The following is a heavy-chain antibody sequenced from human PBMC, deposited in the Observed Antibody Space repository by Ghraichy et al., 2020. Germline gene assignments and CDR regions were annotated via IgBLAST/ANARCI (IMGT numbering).Heavy chain of an antibody. Sequence: ASVKVSCKASGYTFTSYGISWVRQAPGQGLEWMGWISAYNGNTNYAQKLQDRVTMTTDTSTSTAYMELRSLRSDDTAVYYCARGAPPHYDFWSGYFDLDYYFDYWGQGTLVTVSS. CDR3: ARGAPPHYDFWSGYFDLDYYFDY. CDR1: GYTFTSYG. V-gene: IGHV1-18*01. J-gene: IGHJ4*02. D-gene: IGHD3-3*01. CDR2: ISAYNGNT.